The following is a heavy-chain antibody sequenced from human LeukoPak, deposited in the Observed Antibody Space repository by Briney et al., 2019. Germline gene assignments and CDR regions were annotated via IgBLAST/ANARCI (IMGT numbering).Heavy chain of an antibody. Sequence: GGSLRLSCAASGFTFNTYSMHWVRQAPGKGLEWVAFTRYDGSNKYYADSVKGRFTISRDNSINTLYLQMNSLRAEDTAVYYCAKGLLSYYDSSGLNAFDIWGQGTMVTVSS. V-gene: IGHV3-30*02. D-gene: IGHD3-22*01. J-gene: IGHJ3*02. CDR3: AKGLLSYYDSSGLNAFDI. CDR2: TRYDGSNK. CDR1: GFTFNTYS.